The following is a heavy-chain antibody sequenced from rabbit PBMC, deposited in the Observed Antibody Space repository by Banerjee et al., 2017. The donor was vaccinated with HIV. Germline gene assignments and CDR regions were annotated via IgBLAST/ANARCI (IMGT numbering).Heavy chain of an antibody. J-gene: IGHJ2*01. CDR3: ARNYVNAFDP. D-gene: IGHD1-1*01. V-gene: IGHV1S45*01. CDR1: GFSFSSNW. CDR2: IDTNDGDT. Sequence: LEESGGGLVQPGGTLTLNCTVSGFSFSSNWICWVRQAPGKGLEWIACIDTNDGDTDYANWPKGRFTISKTSSTTVTLQITSLTAADTATYFCARNYVNAFDPWGPGTLVPVS.